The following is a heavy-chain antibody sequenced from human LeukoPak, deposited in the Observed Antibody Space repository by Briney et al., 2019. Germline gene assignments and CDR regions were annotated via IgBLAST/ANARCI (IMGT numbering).Heavy chain of an antibody. CDR3: ARGGAARLHFQN. J-gene: IGHJ1*01. Sequence: SETLSLTCTVSGVSISTYYWNWIRQPPGKGLEWIGYIYHSGSTNYNPSLQSRVTISVDTSKNQFSLNLNSVTAADTAVYYCARGGAARLHFQNWGQGTLVTVSS. CDR2: IYHSGST. D-gene: IGHD6-6*01. CDR1: GVSISTYY. V-gene: IGHV4-59*01.